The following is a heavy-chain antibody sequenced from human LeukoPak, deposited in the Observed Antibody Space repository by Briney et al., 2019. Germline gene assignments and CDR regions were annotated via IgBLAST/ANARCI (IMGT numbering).Heavy chain of an antibody. CDR2: IYSGGST. D-gene: IGHD6-19*01. CDR3: ARGWYSSGWYEYYFDY. Sequence: PGGSLRLSCAASGFTVSSNYMSWVRQAPGKRLEWVSVIYSGGSTYYSDSVKGRFTISRDNSKNTLYLQMNSLRAEDTAVYYCARGWYSSGWYEYYFDYWGQGTLVTVSS. CDR1: GFTVSSNY. V-gene: IGHV3-53*01. J-gene: IGHJ4*02.